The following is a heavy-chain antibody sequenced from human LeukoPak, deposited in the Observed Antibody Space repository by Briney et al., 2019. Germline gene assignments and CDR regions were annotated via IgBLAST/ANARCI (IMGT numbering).Heavy chain of an antibody. J-gene: IGHJ4*02. Sequence: GGSLRLTCAASGFTFSSYSINWVRQAPGKGLEWVSSISNRGTYIYYADSVKGRFTISRDNAKNSLFLQMNSLRAEDTAVYYCALTPDYYGSGSFDYWGQGTLVTVSS. V-gene: IGHV3-21*01. D-gene: IGHD3-10*01. CDR1: GFTFSSYS. CDR3: ALTPDYYGSGSFDY. CDR2: ISNRGTYI.